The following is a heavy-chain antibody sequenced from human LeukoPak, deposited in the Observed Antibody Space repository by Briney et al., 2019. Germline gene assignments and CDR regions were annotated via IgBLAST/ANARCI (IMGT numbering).Heavy chain of an antibody. Sequence: GASVKVSCKVSGYTLTELSMHWVRQAPGKGLEWMGGFDPEDGETIYAQKFQGRVTVTEDTSTDTAYMELSSLRSEDTAVYYCATEDVVPAAMLAFDIWGQGTMVTVSS. J-gene: IGHJ3*02. D-gene: IGHD2-2*01. CDR2: FDPEDGET. V-gene: IGHV1-24*01. CDR1: GYTLTELS. CDR3: ATEDVVPAAMLAFDI.